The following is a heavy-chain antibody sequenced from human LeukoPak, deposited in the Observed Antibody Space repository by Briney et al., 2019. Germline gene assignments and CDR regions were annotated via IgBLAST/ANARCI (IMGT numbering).Heavy chain of an antibody. D-gene: IGHD5-24*01. CDR2: ISSSSSYI. CDR3: ARDRSRRWLQLLDGESDY. J-gene: IGHJ4*02. V-gene: IGHV3-21*01. Sequence: GGSLRLSCAASGFTFSSYSMNWVRQAPGKGLEWVSSISSSSSYIYYADSVKGRFTISRDNAKNSLYLQMNSLRAEDTAVYYCARDRSRRWLQLLDGESDYWGQGTLATVSS. CDR1: GFTFSSYS.